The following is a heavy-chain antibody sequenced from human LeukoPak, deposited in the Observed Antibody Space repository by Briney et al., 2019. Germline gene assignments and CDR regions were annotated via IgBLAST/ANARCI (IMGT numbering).Heavy chain of an antibody. V-gene: IGHV3-66*01. CDR1: GFTVSSNY. D-gene: IGHD3-16*01. J-gene: IGHJ4*02. Sequence: GGSLRLSCAASGFTVSSNYMSWVRQAPGKGLEWVSVIYSGGSTYYADSVKGRFTISRDNSKNTLYLQMNSLRAEATAVYYCARDMMNLFDRDYWGQGTLVTVSS. CDR2: IYSGGST. CDR3: ARDMMNLFDRDY.